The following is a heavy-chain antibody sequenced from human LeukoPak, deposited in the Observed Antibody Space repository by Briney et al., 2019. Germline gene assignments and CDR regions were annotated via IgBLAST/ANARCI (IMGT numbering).Heavy chain of an antibody. V-gene: IGHV3-30*03. Sequence: GGSLRLSCAASGFTFSSYGMHWVRQAPGKGLEGGAVVSYDGSNKYYADSVKGRFTVSRDNYKNRLYLQMNSLRAEDTAVYYCARPRSEYCSGGSCYGFDYWGQGTLVTVSS. CDR1: GFTFSSYG. D-gene: IGHD2-15*01. J-gene: IGHJ4*02. CDR3: ARPRSEYCSGGSCYGFDY. CDR2: VSYDGSNK.